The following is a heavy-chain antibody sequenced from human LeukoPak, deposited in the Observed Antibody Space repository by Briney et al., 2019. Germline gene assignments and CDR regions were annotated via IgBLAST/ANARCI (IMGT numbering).Heavy chain of an antibody. Sequence: GGSLRLSCAASGFTFSSYAMSWVRQAPGKGLEWVSDVSSSGGNTYNADSVKGRFTISRDNSKNTLYLQMNSLRAEDTAVYYCAKEDWLGFDYWGQGTLVTVSS. CDR2: VSSSGGNT. CDR3: AKEDWLGFDY. CDR1: GFTFSSYA. V-gene: IGHV3-23*01. D-gene: IGHD3/OR15-3a*01. J-gene: IGHJ4*02.